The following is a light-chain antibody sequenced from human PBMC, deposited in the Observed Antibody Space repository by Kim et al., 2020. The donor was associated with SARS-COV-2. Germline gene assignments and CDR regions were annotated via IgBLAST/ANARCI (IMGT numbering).Light chain of an antibody. CDR2: AAS. CDR1: QGISNY. J-gene: IGKJ1*01. Sequence: ASVGDRVTITCRASQGISNYLAWYQQKPGKVPKLLIYAASTLQSGVPSRFSGSGTGTDFTLTITSLQPEDVSTYYCQKYNSAPPTFGQGTKVDIK. V-gene: IGKV1-27*01. CDR3: QKYNSAPPT.